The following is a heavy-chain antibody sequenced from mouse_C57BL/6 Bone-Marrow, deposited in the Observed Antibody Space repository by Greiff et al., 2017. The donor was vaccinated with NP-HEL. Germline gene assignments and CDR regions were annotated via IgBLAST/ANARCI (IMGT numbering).Heavy chain of an antibody. CDR2: IDPSASYT. D-gene: IGHD1-1*01. J-gene: IGHJ2*01. V-gene: IGHV1-59*01. CDR3: AREGDYYGSRSSYYFDY. CDR1: GYTFTSYW. Sequence: QVQLQQPGAELVRPGTSVKLSCKASGYTFTSYWMHWVKQRPGQGLEWIGVIDPSASYTNYNQKFKGKATLTVDTSSSTAYMQLSSLTSEDSAVYYWAREGDYYGSRSSYYFDYWGQGTTLTVSS.